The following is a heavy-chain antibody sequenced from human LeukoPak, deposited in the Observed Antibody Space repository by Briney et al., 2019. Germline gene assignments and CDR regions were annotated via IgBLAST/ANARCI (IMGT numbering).Heavy chain of an antibody. Sequence: SETLSLTCTVSGGSISSYYWSWIRQPPGKGLEWIGYIYYSGSTNYNPSLKSRVTISVDTSKNQFSLKLSSVTAADTAVYYCARQFTYYYDSSGYYYAMMFDYWGQGTLVTVSS. CDR3: ARQFTYYYDSSGYYYAMMFDY. CDR2: IYYSGST. CDR1: GGSISSYY. D-gene: IGHD3-22*01. V-gene: IGHV4-59*08. J-gene: IGHJ4*02.